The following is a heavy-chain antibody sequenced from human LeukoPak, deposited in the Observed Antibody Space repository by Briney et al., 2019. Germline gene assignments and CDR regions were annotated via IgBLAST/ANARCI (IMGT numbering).Heavy chain of an antibody. CDR3: ARAARYCTGGSCWDY. CDR1: GDSISSYY. J-gene: IGHJ4*02. CDR2: SYYSGNT. D-gene: IGHD2-15*01. Sequence: SETLSLTCAVSGDSISSYYWSWIGQPPGKGLEWIGYSYYSGNTNYNPSLKSRVTISVDTSKSQFSLKLTSVTAADTAIYYCARAARYCTGGSCWDYWGQGTLVTVSS. V-gene: IGHV4-59*01.